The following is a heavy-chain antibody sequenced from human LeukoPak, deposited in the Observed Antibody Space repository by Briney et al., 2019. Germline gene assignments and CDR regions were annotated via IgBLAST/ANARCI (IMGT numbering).Heavy chain of an antibody. J-gene: IGHJ4*02. V-gene: IGHV3-30*04. CDR2: TSNDGINK. CDR1: GFTFSSYA. Sequence: PGGSLRLSCAASGFTFSSYAMHWVRQAPGKGLEWVAVTSNDGINKYYSDSVKGRLTMSRDNSKNTLYLQMDSLRAEDTAVYYCARDPLRYLRVGHYDYWGQGTLVAVSS. D-gene: IGHD3-9*01. CDR3: ARDPLRYLRVGHYDY.